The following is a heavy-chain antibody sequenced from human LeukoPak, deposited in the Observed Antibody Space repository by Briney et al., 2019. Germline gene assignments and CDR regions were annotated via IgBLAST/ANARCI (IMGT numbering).Heavy chain of an antibody. CDR3: XXDQWXXXXFDY. D-gene: IGHD6-19*01. CDR1: GFTFSSYA. J-gene: IGHJ4*02. CDR2: ISYDGSNK. Sequence: PGGSLRLSCAASGFTFSSYAMHWVRQAPGKGLEWVAVISYDGSNKXXXXSXXXRFTISRDNSKNTLYLQMNSLRAEDTAVYYCXXDQWXXXXFDYWGQGTLVSVSS. V-gene: IGHV3-30-3*01.